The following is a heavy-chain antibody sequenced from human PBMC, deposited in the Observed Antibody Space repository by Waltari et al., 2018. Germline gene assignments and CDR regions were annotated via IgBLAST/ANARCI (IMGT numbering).Heavy chain of an antibody. J-gene: IGHJ4*02. CDR3: AREGYYYDSSGYREYYFDY. D-gene: IGHD3-22*01. CDR1: GGSFSGYY. Sequence: QVQLQQWGAGLLKPSETLSLTCAVYGGSFSGYYWSWIPQPPGKGLEWIGEINHSGSTNYNPSLKSRVTISVDTSKNQFSLKLSSVTAADTAVYYCAREGYYYDSSGYREYYFDYWGQGTLVTVSS. CDR2: INHSGST. V-gene: IGHV4-34*01.